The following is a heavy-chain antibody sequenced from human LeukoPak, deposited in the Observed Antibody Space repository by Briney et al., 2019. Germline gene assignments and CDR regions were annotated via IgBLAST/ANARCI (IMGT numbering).Heavy chain of an antibody. Sequence: GGSLRLSCAASGFTFSSYAMSWVRQAPGKGLEWVSAISGSGGSTYYADSVKGRFTISRDNSKNTLYLQMNSLRAEDTAVHYCAKDLRYFDWLCLDYWGQGTLVTVSS. CDR3: AKDLRYFDWLCLDY. J-gene: IGHJ4*02. V-gene: IGHV3-23*01. CDR1: GFTFSSYA. CDR2: ISGSGGST. D-gene: IGHD3-9*01.